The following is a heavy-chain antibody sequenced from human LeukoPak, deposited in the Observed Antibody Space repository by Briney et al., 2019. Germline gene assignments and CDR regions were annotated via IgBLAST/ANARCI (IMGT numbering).Heavy chain of an antibody. Sequence: SQTLSLTCTVSGGSISSGGYYWSWIRQHPGKGLERIGYIYYSGSTYYNPSLKSRVTISVDTSKNQFSLKLSSVTAADTAVYYCARSGYVWGSYRPNGGHSFDYRGQGTLVTVSS. J-gene: IGHJ4*02. CDR1: GGSISSGGYY. CDR3: ARSGYVWGSYRPNGGHSFDY. D-gene: IGHD3-16*02. V-gene: IGHV4-31*03. CDR2: IYYSGST.